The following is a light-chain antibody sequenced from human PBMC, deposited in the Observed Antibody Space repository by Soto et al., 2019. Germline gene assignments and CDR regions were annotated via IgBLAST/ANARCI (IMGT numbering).Light chain of an antibody. CDR1: QTVSSH. V-gene: IGKV3D-15*01. CDR3: QQRSNWPLCT. J-gene: IGKJ3*01. Sequence: EVVMTQSPVTLSVSLGQRATLSCRASQTVSSHIAWYQQKPGQAPRLLISGVFVRATGIPGRFSGSGSGTEFTLTISSLQSEDFATYYCQQRSNWPLCTFGPGTKVDIK. CDR2: GVF.